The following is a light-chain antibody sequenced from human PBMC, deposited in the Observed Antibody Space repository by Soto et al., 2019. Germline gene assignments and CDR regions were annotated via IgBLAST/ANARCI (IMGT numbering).Light chain of an antibody. J-gene: IGKJ4*01. Sequence: EIVMTQSPATLSVSTGEGATLSCRASQSVSNYLAWYQQKPGQAPRLLVYGASTWATGIPARFSGSGSGTEFTITISNLQSEDFAVYYCQQYDEWPLTFGGGTKVEI. CDR3: QQYDEWPLT. CDR1: QSVSNY. CDR2: GAS. V-gene: IGKV3-15*01.